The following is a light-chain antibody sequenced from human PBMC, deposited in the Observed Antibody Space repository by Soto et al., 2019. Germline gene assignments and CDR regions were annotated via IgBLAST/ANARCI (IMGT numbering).Light chain of an antibody. CDR2: AAS. CDR1: QSISSY. Sequence: DIQMTQSPSSLSASVGDRVTITCRASQSISSYLNWYQQKPGKAPKLLIYAASSLQSGAPSRFGGSGSGTDFTLTISSLQPKDFATYYCQQSYSTPSITFGQGTRLEIK. V-gene: IGKV1-39*01. CDR3: QQSYSTPSIT. J-gene: IGKJ5*01.